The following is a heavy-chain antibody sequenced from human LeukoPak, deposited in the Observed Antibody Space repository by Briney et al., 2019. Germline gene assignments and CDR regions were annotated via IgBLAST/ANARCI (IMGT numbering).Heavy chain of an antibody. CDR2: ISGSGGST. J-gene: IGHJ4*02. Sequence: PGGSLRLSCAASGFTFSSYAMSWVRQAPGKGLEWVSAISGSGGSTYYADSVKGWFTISRDNSKDTLYLQMNSLRAEDTAVYYCANTLGYSYGYNPHDYWGQGTLVTVSS. D-gene: IGHD5-18*01. CDR1: GFTFSSYA. CDR3: ANTLGYSYGYNPHDY. V-gene: IGHV3-23*01.